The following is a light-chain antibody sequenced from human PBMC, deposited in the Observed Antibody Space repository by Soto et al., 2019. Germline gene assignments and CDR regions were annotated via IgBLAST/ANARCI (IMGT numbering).Light chain of an antibody. CDR3: QSYDGSNPDVV. J-gene: IGLJ2*01. CDR2: KDT. CDR1: SGSIATNY. Sequence: NFMLTQPHSVSESPGKTVTISCTGSSGSIATNYVQWYQQRPGSAPTTVIYKDTQRPSGVPERFSGSIDSSSNSASLTISGLKTEDEADYYCQSYDGSNPDVVFGGGTKVTVL. V-gene: IGLV6-57*02.